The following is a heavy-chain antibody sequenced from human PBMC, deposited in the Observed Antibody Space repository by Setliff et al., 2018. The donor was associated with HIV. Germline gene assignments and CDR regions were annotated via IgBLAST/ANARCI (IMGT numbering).Heavy chain of an antibody. CDR2: ILPIFGTP. Sequence: CKASGGTFRGFGISWVVQAPGQGLAWMGQILPIFGTPRYAQKFQGRVTITADESTSTVYMELSSLRSEEPAVYYCARATYSGSPNPPQDYWGQGTLVTVSS. CDR3: ARATYSGSPNPPQDY. CDR1: GGTFRGFG. V-gene: IGHV1-69*01. D-gene: IGHD1-26*01. J-gene: IGHJ4*02.